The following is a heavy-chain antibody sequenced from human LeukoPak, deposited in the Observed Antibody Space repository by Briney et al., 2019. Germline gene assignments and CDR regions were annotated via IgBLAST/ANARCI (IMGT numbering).Heavy chain of an antibody. CDR3: ARDRALYCSSTSCYGTRRWFDP. D-gene: IGHD2-2*01. CDR1: GDSISSYY. J-gene: IGHJ5*02. CDR2: IYYSGST. Sequence: PSETLSLTCTVSGDSISSYYWSWIRQPPGKGLEWIGYIYYSGSTNYNPSLKSRVTISVDTSKNQFSLKLSSVTAADTAVYYCARDRALYCSSTSCYGTRRWFDPWGQGTLVTVSS. V-gene: IGHV4-59*01.